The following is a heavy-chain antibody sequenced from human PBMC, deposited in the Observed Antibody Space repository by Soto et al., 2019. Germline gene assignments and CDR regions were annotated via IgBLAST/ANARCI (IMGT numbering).Heavy chain of an antibody. V-gene: IGHV3-9*01. Sequence: VQLVESGGGLVPPGVSLRLSCAASGFSFDAYAMHWVRQAPGQGLEWVSSIYCNGGTIDYAASVKGRFTISRDNAKNSLYLQMNSLRPEDTAFYYCAKDNSFATSYFTHWGQGTLVTVSS. J-gene: IGHJ4*02. D-gene: IGHD2-15*01. CDR3: AKDNSFATSYFTH. CDR2: IYCNGGTI. CDR1: GFSFDAYA.